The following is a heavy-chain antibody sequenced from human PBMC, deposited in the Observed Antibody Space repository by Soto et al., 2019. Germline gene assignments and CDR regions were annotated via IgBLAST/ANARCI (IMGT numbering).Heavy chain of an antibody. V-gene: IGHV4-59*01. J-gene: IGHJ5*02. Sequence: QVQLQESGPGLVKPSETLSLTCTVSGGSISSYYWSWIRQPPGKGLEWIGYIYYSGSTNYNPSLTSRVTISVDTSKNQFSLKLSSVTAADTPVYYCARSTDYGGSWFDPWGQGTLVTVSS. CDR2: IYYSGST. D-gene: IGHD4-17*01. CDR3: ARSTDYGGSWFDP. CDR1: GGSISSYY.